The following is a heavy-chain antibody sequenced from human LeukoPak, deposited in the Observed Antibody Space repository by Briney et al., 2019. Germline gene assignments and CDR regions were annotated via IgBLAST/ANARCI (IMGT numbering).Heavy chain of an antibody. CDR2: IYYSGST. V-gene: IGHV4-59*08. D-gene: IGHD2-21*02. CDR3: ARRGRDWDPFDY. Sequence: SETLSLTCTVSGGSFSSDYCRWIRQPPGKGLEWIGYIYYSGSTSYNPSLKSRVTISVDTSKNQFSLKLSSVTAADTAVYYSARRGRDWDPFDYWGQGTLVTVSS. CDR1: GGSFSSDY. J-gene: IGHJ4*02.